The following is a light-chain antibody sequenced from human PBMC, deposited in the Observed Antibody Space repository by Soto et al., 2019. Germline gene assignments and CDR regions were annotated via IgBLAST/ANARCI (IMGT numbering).Light chain of an antibody. CDR3: LQDYGYPRA. CDR1: QDVSNY. CDR2: GVS. V-gene: IGKV1-9*01. Sequence: DIQLTQSPSFLSASLGDRVTITCRASQDVSNYLVWYQQKPGKAPKVLIYGVSTLQSGVPSRFSGSGSGTEFTLTISSLQPEDFATYYCLQDYGYPRAFGQGTRVEIK. J-gene: IGKJ1*01.